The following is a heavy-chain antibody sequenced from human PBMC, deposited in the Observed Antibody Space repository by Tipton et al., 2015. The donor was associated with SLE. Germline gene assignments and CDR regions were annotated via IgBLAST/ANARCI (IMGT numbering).Heavy chain of an antibody. CDR3: ATYSNRWSVYYFGMDI. CDR1: GFPFSNHW. CDR2: XSGSGANT. V-gene: IGHV3-23*01. D-gene: IGHD6-13*01. J-gene: IGHJ6*02. Sequence: SLRLSCAASGFPFSNHWMTWVRQAPGRGLQXLSAXSGSGANTYYADSVKDRFLISRDNSKNTLYLQMNNLRTEDTAMYYCATYSNRWSVYYFGMDIWGQGTTVTVSS.